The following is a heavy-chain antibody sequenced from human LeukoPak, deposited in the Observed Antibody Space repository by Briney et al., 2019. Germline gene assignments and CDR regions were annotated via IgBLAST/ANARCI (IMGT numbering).Heavy chain of an antibody. D-gene: IGHD3-16*01. CDR3: ARGGGYYYYYGMDV. CDR2: INHSGST. CDR1: GGSFSGYY. J-gene: IGHJ6*02. Sequence: PSETLSLTCAVYGGSFSGYYWSWIRQPPGKGLEWIGEINHSGSTNYSPSLKSRVSISVDTSKNQFSLKLSSVTAADTAVYYCARGGGYYYYYGMDVWGQGTTVTVSS. V-gene: IGHV4-34*01.